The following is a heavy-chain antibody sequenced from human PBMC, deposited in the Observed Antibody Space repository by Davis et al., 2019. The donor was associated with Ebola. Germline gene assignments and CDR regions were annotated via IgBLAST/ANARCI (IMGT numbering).Heavy chain of an antibody. CDR3: ATLLGTSTTFDN. CDR1: RVTLTNEW. CDR2: IKQQGSLV. J-gene: IGHJ4*02. D-gene: IGHD1-1*01. V-gene: IGHV3-7*01. Sequence: PGGSLRLSCTDSRVTLTNEWMSWVRQAPGKGLEWVASIKQQGSLVYYLESVKGRFTVSRDNAKNSLFLQMDSLRAEDTAVYYCATLLGTSTTFDNWGQGTLVTVSS.